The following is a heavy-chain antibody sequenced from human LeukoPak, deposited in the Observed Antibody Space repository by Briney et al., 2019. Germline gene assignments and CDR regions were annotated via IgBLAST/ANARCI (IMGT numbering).Heavy chain of an antibody. D-gene: IGHD2-21*01. CDR2: ISGTGDTI. Sequence: GGSLRLSCAASGFTFSDYSMNWVRQAPGKGLEWVSYISGTGDTIYYADSVKGRFTISRDNSKNTLYLQMNSLRAEDTAVYYCAKGGVAPDYWGQGTLVTVSS. CDR3: AKGGVAPDY. CDR1: GFTFSDYS. V-gene: IGHV3-48*01. J-gene: IGHJ4*02.